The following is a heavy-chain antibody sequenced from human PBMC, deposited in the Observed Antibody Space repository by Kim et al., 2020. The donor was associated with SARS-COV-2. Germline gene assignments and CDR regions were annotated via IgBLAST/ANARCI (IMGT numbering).Heavy chain of an antibody. D-gene: IGHD3-10*01. J-gene: IGHJ4*02. CDR2: TRNKAHSYTT. CDR1: GFTFSDHY. CDR3: ATSRAMVRGVIITDHLGYCDY. Sequence: GGSLRPSCAASGFTFSDHYMDWVRQAPGKGLEWVGRTRNKAHSYTTEYAASVKGRFTISRDDSKNSLYLQMNSLKTEDTAVYYCATSRAMVRGVIITDHLGYCDYWGQGTLVTVSS. V-gene: IGHV3-72*01.